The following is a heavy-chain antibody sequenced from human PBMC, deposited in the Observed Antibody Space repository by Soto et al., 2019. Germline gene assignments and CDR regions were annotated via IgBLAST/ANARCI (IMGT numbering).Heavy chain of an antibody. V-gene: IGHV1-58*02. CDR3: AADLDVTIFGVVGWFDP. CDR2: IVIGSGNT. Sequence: ASVKVSCKASGFTFTSSAMQWVRQARGQCLEWIGWIVIGSGNTNYAQKFQERVTITRDMSTSTAYMELSSLRSEDTAVYYCAADLDVTIFGVVGWFDPWGQGTLVTVSS. D-gene: IGHD3-3*01. J-gene: IGHJ5*02. CDR1: GFTFTSSA.